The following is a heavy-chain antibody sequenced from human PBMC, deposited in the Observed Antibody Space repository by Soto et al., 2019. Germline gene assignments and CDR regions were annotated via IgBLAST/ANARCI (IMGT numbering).Heavy chain of an antibody. CDR2: VSATAGTT. J-gene: IGHJ4*02. D-gene: IGHD3-16*01. CDR1: GLTFSNYA. V-gene: IGHV3-23*01. CDR3: AKDRLAGGFDY. Sequence: GGSPRLSCAASGLTFSNYAMSWVRQAPGKGLEWVSLVSATAGTTYYTDSVKGRFTISRDNSRNTVYLQMNSLRADDTAVYYCAKDRLAGGFDYWGQGTLVTVSS.